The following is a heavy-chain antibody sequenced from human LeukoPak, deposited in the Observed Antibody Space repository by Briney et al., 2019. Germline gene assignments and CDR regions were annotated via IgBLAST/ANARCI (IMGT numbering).Heavy chain of an antibody. J-gene: IGHJ4*02. CDR1: GFTFSSYE. D-gene: IGHD1-26*01. V-gene: IGHV3-48*03. CDR2: ISSRGVTI. Sequence: PGGSLRLSXAASGFTFSSYEMNWVRQAPGKGLEWDSYISSRGVTIYYADSVKGRFTISRDNAKNSLYLQMNSLRAEDTAVYYCAIYGIVGPPTIDYWGQGTLVTVSS. CDR3: AIYGIVGPPTIDY.